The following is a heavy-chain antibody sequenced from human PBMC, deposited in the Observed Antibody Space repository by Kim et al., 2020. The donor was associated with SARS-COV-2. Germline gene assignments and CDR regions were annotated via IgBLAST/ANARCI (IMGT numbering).Heavy chain of an antibody. D-gene: IGHD6-13*01. CDR3: ARLPIAAAGRSRDY. Sequence: VDSVKGRFTISRDNAKNSLYLQMNSLRAEDTAVYYCARLPIAAAGRSRDYWGQGTLVTVSS. V-gene: IGHV3-7*01. J-gene: IGHJ4*02.